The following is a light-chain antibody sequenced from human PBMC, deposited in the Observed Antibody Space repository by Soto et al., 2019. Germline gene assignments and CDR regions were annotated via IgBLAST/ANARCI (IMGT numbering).Light chain of an antibody. V-gene: IGKV1-5*03. J-gene: IGKJ2*01. CDR2: KAS. CDR3: QQYNSYPYT. Sequence: DIQMTQSPSTLSASVGDRVTITCRASQSISSWLAWYQQKPGKAPKLLIYKASSLESGVPSRFSGSGSGTEFNLTISSLQPDDFATDYCQQYNSYPYTFGQGTKLEIK. CDR1: QSISSW.